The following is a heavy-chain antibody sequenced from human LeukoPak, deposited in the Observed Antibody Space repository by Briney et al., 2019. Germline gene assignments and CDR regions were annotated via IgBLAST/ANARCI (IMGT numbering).Heavy chain of an antibody. Sequence: SGGSLRLSCAASGFTFSSYAMSWVRQAPGKGLEWVSAISGSGGSTYYADSVKGRFTISRDNSKNTLYLQMNSLRAEDTAVYYCAKIQRQWLVGCPSFDYWGQGTLVTVSS. CDR3: AKIQRQWLVGCPSFDY. J-gene: IGHJ4*02. CDR2: ISGSGGST. V-gene: IGHV3-23*01. CDR1: GFTFSSYA. D-gene: IGHD6-19*01.